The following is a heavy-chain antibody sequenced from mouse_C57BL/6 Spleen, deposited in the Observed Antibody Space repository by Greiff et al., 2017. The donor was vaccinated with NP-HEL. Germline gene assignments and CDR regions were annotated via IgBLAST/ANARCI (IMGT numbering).Heavy chain of an antibody. J-gene: IGHJ3*01. D-gene: IGHD1-1*01. Sequence: VQLQQSGAELVRPGASVTLSCKASGYTFTDYEMHWVKQTPVHGLEWIGAIDPETGGTAYNQKFKGKAILTADKSSSTAYMELRSLTSEDSAVYYCTPHYYGSSYERFAYWGQGTLVTVSA. CDR2: IDPETGGT. V-gene: IGHV1-15*01. CDR1: GYTFTDYE. CDR3: TPHYYGSSYERFAY.